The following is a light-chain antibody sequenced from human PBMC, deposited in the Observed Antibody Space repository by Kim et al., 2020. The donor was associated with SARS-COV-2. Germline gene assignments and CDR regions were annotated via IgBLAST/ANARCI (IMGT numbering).Light chain of an antibody. CDR1: QAISNY. CDR2: GAS. CDR3: QKYSSAPFT. V-gene: IGKV1-27*01. Sequence: GDRVTITCRASQAISNYLAWYQEKPGKVPKLLIYGASTLQSGVPSRFSGSGSGTDFTLTISSLQPEDVATYYCQKYSSAPFTFGPGTKVDIK. J-gene: IGKJ3*01.